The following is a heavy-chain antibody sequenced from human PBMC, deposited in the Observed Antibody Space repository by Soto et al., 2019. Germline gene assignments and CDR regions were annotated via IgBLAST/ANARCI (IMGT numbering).Heavy chain of an antibody. CDR2: INPNSGGT. Sequence: ASVKVSCKASGYTFTSYAMHWVRQAPGQGLEWMGWINPNSGGTNYAQKFQGRVTITRGTSASTAYMELSSLRSEDTAVYYCARGVAPYYFDYWGQGTLVTVSS. D-gene: IGHD2-15*01. J-gene: IGHJ4*02. V-gene: IGHV1-3*01. CDR3: ARGVAPYYFDY. CDR1: GYTFTSYA.